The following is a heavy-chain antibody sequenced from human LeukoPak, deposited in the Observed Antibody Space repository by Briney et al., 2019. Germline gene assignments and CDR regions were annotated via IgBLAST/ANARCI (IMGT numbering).Heavy chain of an antibody. V-gene: IGHV1-46*01. CDR1: GYTFTSYA. CDR2: INPSGGNT. J-gene: IGHJ4*02. D-gene: IGHD3-22*01. Sequence: GASVKVSCKASGYTFTSYAMNWVRQAPGQGLEWMGIINPSGGNTTYAQKFQGRVTMTRDMSTSTVYMELSSLRSEDTAVYYCARDPGYDTSGYYYGYFDYWGLGTLVTVSS. CDR3: ARDPGYDTSGYYYGYFDY.